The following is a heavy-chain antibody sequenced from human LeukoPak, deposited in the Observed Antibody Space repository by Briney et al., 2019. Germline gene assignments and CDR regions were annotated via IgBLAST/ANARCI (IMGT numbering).Heavy chain of an antibody. CDR2: IIPILGIA. CDR1: GGTFSSYA. Sequence: ASVKVSCKASGGTFSSYAISWVRQAPGQGLEWMGRIIPILGIANYAQKFQGRVTITADKSTSTAYMDLSSLRSDDTAVYYCARDKTTVVTLSCFDPWGRGTLVTVSS. D-gene: IGHD4-23*01. J-gene: IGHJ5*02. V-gene: IGHV1-69*04. CDR3: ARDKTTVVTLSCFDP.